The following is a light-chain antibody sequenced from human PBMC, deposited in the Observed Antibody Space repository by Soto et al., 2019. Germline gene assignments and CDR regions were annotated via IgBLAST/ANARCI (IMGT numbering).Light chain of an antibody. CDR2: DAT. V-gene: IGKV1-5*01. Sequence: DIQMTQSPSTLSASVGDRVTITCRASQSISRWLAWYQQKPGKAPKVLIWDATSLQRGVPSRFSGSGSGTEFTLTISSLQPDDFATYYCQQYNRYSTWTFGQGTKVDFK. CDR3: QQYNRYSTWT. CDR1: QSISRW. J-gene: IGKJ1*01.